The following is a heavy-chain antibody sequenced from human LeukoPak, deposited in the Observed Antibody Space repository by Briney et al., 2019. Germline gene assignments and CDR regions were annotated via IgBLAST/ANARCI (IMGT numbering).Heavy chain of an antibody. V-gene: IGHV3-21*01. Sequence: GGSLRLSCAASGFTFSSYSMNWVRQARGKGLEWVSSISSSSSYIYYADSVKGRFTISKDNAKNSLYLQMNSLRAEDTAVYYCARDKRDIVVVVAATDAFDIWGQGTMVTVSS. CDR3: ARDKRDIVVVVAATDAFDI. CDR2: ISSSSSYI. J-gene: IGHJ3*02. D-gene: IGHD2-15*01. CDR1: GFTFSSYS.